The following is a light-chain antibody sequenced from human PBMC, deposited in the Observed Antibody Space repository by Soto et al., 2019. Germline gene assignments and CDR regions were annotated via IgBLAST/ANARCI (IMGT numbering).Light chain of an antibody. J-gene: IGLJ3*02. Sequence: QSVLTQPASVSGSPGQSITISCTGTSSDVGSYNLVSWYQHHPGKAPKLMIYDVSKRPSGVSNRFSGSKSDNTASLTISGLQAEDEADYYCCSYAGNSTHLVFGGGTKLTVL. CDR2: DVS. CDR1: SSDVGSYNL. V-gene: IGLV2-23*02. CDR3: CSYAGNSTHLV.